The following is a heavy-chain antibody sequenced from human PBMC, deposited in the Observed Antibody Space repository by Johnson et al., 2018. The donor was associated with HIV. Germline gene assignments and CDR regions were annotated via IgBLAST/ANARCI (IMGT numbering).Heavy chain of an antibody. D-gene: IGHD3-22*01. V-gene: IGHV3-30-3*01. J-gene: IGHJ3*02. Sequence: QMLLVESGGGVVQPGGSLRLSCAASGFTFSSYAMHWVRQAPGKGLEWVAVISSDVSNKYYADSVKGRFPISRDNSKNTLYLQMNGLRAEDTAVYYCARGDSSGEAVDIWGQGTMVTVSS. CDR2: ISSDVSNK. CDR1: GFTFSSYA. CDR3: ARGDSSGEAVDI.